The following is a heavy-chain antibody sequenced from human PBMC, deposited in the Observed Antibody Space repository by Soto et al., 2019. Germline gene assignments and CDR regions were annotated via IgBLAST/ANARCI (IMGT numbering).Heavy chain of an antibody. D-gene: IGHD2-8*01. CDR1: AFPSDDCA. CDR2: IRNQSCQETP. V-gene: IGHV3-49*04. J-gene: IGHJ4*02. CDR3: TGAESPDTVYFSLY. Sequence: TGGSLRLSCTGSAFPSDDCAKNWVRQAPGKGLEWVGLIRNQSCQETPEYAAAVKGRFTISRDTSNGIAYLQMSSLKIEVSGVDYCTGAESPDTVYFSLYWCQGT.